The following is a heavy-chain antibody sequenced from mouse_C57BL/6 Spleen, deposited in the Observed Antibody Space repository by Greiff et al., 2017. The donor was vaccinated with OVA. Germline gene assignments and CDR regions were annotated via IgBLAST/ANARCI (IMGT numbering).Heavy chain of an antibody. CDR3: ARSFYDGYYFDY. Sequence: QVQLQQSGAELARPGASVKMSCKASGYTFTSYTMHWVKQRPGQGLEWIGYINPSSGYTKYNQKFKDKATLTADKSSSTAYMQLSSLTSEDSAVYYCARSFYDGYYFDYWGQGTTLTVSS. CDR1: GYTFTSYT. J-gene: IGHJ2*01. V-gene: IGHV1-4*01. CDR2: INPSSGYT. D-gene: IGHD2-3*01.